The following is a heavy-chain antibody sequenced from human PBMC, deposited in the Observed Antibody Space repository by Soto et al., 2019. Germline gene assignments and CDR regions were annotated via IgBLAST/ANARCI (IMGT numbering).Heavy chain of an antibody. V-gene: IGHV3-23*01. Sequence: GGSLRLSCAASGFTFSSYAMSWVRQAPGKGLEWVSAISGSGGSTYYADSVKGRFTISRDNSKNTLYLQMNSLRAEDTAVYYCAKDAGALLWFGESNHFDYWGQGTLVTVSS. CDR2: ISGSGGST. J-gene: IGHJ4*02. D-gene: IGHD3-10*01. CDR1: GFTFSSYA. CDR3: AKDAGALLWFGESNHFDY.